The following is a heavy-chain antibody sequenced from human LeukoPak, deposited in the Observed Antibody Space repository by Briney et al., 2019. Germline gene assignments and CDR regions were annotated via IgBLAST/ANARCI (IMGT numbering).Heavy chain of an antibody. J-gene: IGHJ5*02. CDR2: IYYSGST. V-gene: IGHV4-59*01. CDR1: GESSIGYY. Sequence: PSETLSLTCAVYGESSIGYYWSWIRQPPGKGLEWIGYIYYSGSTNYNPSLKSRVTISVDTSKNQFSLKLSSVTAADTAVYYCARLSDSNYLRDPPSWFDPWGQGTLVTVSS. CDR3: ARLSDSNYLRDPPSWFDP. D-gene: IGHD4-11*01.